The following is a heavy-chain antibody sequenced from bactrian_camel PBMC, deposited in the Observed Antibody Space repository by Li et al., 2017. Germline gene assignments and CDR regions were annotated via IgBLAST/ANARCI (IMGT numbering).Heavy chain of an antibody. Sequence: QLVESGGGSVQAGGSLRLSCATSGFPFSDHQMYWVRQAPGKGLEWVSHINSRGIKRHYRNSVKGRFTISRNNDESTLHLDMDYLRPEDTAVYYCVTDIQASEHASWRYWGQGTQVTVS. CDR1: GFPFSDHQ. J-gene: IGHJ4*01. V-gene: IGHV3S35*01. CDR2: INSRGIKR. CDR3: VTDIQASEHASWRY. D-gene: IGHD1*01.